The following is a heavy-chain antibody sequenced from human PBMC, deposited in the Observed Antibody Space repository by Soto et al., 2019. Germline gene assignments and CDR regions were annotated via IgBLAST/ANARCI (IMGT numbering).Heavy chain of an antibody. CDR3: ARGYCSGGSCYQPFDY. J-gene: IGHJ4*02. Sequence: PSETLSLTCAVYGGSFSGYYWSWIRQPPGKGLEWIGEINHSGSTNYNPSLKSRVTISVDTSKNQFSLKLSSVTAADTAVYYCARGYCSGGSCYQPFDYWGQGTLVTVSS. D-gene: IGHD2-15*01. CDR2: INHSGST. CDR1: GGSFSGYY. V-gene: IGHV4-34*01.